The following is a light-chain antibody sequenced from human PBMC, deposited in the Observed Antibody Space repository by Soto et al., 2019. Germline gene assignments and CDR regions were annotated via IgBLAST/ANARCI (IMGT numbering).Light chain of an antibody. CDR2: EVS. Sequence: QSALTQPPSASGSPGQSVTISCTGTSSDVGRYNYVSWYQQHPGKAPKLMIYEVSKRPSGVPDRFSGSKSGNTASLTVSGLQAEDEADYYCSSYAGSTACVFGGGTQLTVL. CDR1: SSDVGRYNY. CDR3: SSYAGSTACV. J-gene: IGLJ7*01. V-gene: IGLV2-8*01.